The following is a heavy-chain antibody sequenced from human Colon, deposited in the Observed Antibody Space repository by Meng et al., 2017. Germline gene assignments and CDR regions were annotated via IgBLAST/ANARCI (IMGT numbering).Heavy chain of an antibody. J-gene: IGHJ4*02. V-gene: IGHV4-4*02. Sequence: QGQLQESGPGLVKPSGTLSLTCAVSGGSITNSNWWSWVRQPLGKGLEWIGQTYGSVNTAYNPSLKSRVTISVDKSKNQLSLTLSSVTAADTAVYYCAKNGAYCLEYWGQGILVTVSS. CDR3: AKNGAYCLEY. D-gene: IGHD2-8*02. CDR2: TYGSVNT. CDR1: GGSITNSNW.